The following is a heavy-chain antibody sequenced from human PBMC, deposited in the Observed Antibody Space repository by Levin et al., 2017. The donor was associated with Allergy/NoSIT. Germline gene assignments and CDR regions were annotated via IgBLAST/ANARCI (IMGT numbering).Heavy chain of an antibody. Sequence: GESLKISCAASGFTFSNAWMSWVRQAPGKGLEWVGRIKSKTDGGTTDYAAPVKGRFTISRDDSKNTLYLQMNSLKTEDTAVYYCTTDLGRYCSGGSCYFAYWGQGTLVTVSS. V-gene: IGHV3-15*01. J-gene: IGHJ4*02. CDR3: TTDLGRYCSGGSCYFAY. CDR1: GFTFSNAW. D-gene: IGHD2-15*01. CDR2: IKSKTDGGTT.